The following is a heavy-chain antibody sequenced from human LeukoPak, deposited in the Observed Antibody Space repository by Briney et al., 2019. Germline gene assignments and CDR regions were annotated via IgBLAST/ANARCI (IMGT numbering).Heavy chain of an antibody. CDR1: GFTFSSYG. CDR3: AKDGEITFGGVMIGYFDY. Sequence: GRSLRLSCAASGFTFSSYGMHWVRQAPGKGLGWVAFIGDDGSNKYYADSVKGRFTISRDNSKNTLYLQMNSLRAEDTAVYYCAKDGEITFGGVMIGYFDYWGQGTLVTVSS. V-gene: IGHV3-30*02. D-gene: IGHD3-16*01. CDR2: IGDDGSNK. J-gene: IGHJ4*02.